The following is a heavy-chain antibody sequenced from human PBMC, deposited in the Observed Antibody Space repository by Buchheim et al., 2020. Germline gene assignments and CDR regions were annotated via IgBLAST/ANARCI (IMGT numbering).Heavy chain of an antibody. V-gene: IGHV1-46*03. J-gene: IGHJ4*02. CDR2: MDPGGGST. D-gene: IGHD1-26*01. Sequence: QVHLVQSGAEVKKPGASVRVSCKASGNTFSFHHVHWVRQAPGQGLEWLGIMDPGGGSTINAQNFQGRVTMTRDTSTSTVYIELSSLTSDDTAVYFCARGADSATFYPPDYWGQGTL. CDR1: GNTFSFHH. CDR3: ARGADSATFYPPDY.